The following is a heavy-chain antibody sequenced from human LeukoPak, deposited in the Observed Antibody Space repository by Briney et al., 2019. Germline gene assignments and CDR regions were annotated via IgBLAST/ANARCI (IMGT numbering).Heavy chain of an antibody. Sequence: GRSLRLSCAASGFTFDDYAMHWVRQAPGKGLEWVSGISWNGGNIGYADSVKGRFIISRDNARNSLYLQMNSLRAEDTAVYFCARPELPGWSVLFDFWGQGTLVTVSS. CDR2: ISWNGGNI. CDR1: GFTFDDYA. D-gene: IGHD2-15*01. J-gene: IGHJ4*02. V-gene: IGHV3-9*01. CDR3: ARPELPGWSVLFDF.